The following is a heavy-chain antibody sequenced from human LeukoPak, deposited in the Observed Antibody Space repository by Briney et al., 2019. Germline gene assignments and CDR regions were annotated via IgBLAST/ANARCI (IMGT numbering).Heavy chain of an antibody. V-gene: IGHV5-51*01. CDR2: IYPGDSDT. Sequence: GESLKISCKGSGYSFTSYWIGWVRQMPGKGLEWMGIIYPGDSDTRYSPSFQGQVTISADKSISTAYLQWSSLKASDIAMYYCARLKGDIVATSILYYYYMDVWGKGTTVTVSS. CDR3: ARLKGDIVATSILYYYYMDV. J-gene: IGHJ6*03. D-gene: IGHD5-12*01. CDR1: GYSFTSYW.